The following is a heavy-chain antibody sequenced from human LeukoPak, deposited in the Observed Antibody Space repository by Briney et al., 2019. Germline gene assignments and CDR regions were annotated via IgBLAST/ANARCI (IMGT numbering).Heavy chain of an antibody. D-gene: IGHD3-22*01. J-gene: IGHJ4*02. CDR3: ARQTRTHYYDSSGFFDY. CDR1: GGSITSYY. Sequence: PSETLSLTCTLSGGSITSYYWSWIRQPPGKGLEWIGIIYYSGSTSYNPSLKSRVTISVDTSKHQFSLKLSSVIAADTAVYYCARQTRTHYYDSSGFFDYWGQGTLVTVSS. V-gene: IGHV4-59*08. CDR2: IYYSGST.